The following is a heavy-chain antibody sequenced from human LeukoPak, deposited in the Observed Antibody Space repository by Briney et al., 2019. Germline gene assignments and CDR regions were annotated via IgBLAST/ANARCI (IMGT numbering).Heavy chain of an antibody. CDR3: ASIPLPYSFDY. J-gene: IGHJ4*02. CDR2: IYYSGST. D-gene: IGHD2-15*01. CDR1: GGSISSSSYY. V-gene: IGHV4-39*07. Sequence: SETLSLTCTVSGGSISSSSYYWGWIRQPPGKGLEWIGSIYYSGSTYYNPSLKSRVTISVDTSKNQFSLKLSSVTAADTAVYYCASIPLPYSFDYWGQGTLVTVSS.